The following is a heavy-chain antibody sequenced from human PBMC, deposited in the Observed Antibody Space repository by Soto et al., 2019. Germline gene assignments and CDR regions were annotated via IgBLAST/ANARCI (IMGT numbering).Heavy chain of an antibody. CDR2: IKSKTDGGTT. Sequence: EVQLVESGGGLVKPGGSLRLSCAASGFTFSNAWMSWVRQAPGKGLEWVGRIKSKTDGGTTDYAAPVKGRFTISRDDSKNTLYLQMNSLKTEDTAVYYCTTDPSIAGVVEGHWGQGTLVTVSS. V-gene: IGHV3-15*01. D-gene: IGHD6-6*01. CDR1: GFTFSNAW. J-gene: IGHJ4*02. CDR3: TTDPSIAGVVEGH.